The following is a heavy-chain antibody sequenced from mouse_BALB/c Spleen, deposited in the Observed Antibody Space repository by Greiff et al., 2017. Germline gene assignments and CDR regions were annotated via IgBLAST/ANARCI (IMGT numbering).Heavy chain of an antibody. D-gene: IGHD2-3*01. V-gene: IGHV5-9-4*01. CDR3: AREGYYLYYYAMDY. CDR2: ISSGGSYT. Sequence: EVKVVESGGGLVKPGGSLKLSCAASGFTFSSYAMSWVRQSPEKRLEWVAEISSGGSYTYYPDTVTGRFTISRDNAKNTLYLEMSSLRSEDTAMYYCAREGYYLYYYAMDYWGQGTSVTVSS. J-gene: IGHJ4*01. CDR1: GFTFSSYA.